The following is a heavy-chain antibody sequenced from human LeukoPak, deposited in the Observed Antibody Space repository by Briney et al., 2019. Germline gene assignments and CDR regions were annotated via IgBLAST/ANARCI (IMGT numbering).Heavy chain of an antibody. CDR3: AREFRHAYSSGWSLDY. D-gene: IGHD6-19*01. Sequence: PGGSLRLSCAVSGFSVNNNYLSWVRQAPGKGLEWVSDIYGGSNNTHYADSVKGRFTISRDNSRNTVYLHMDSLRAEDTATYYCAREFRHAYSSGWSLDYWGQGTLVTVSS. J-gene: IGHJ4*02. CDR2: IYGGSNNT. CDR1: GFSVNNNY. V-gene: IGHV3-53*01.